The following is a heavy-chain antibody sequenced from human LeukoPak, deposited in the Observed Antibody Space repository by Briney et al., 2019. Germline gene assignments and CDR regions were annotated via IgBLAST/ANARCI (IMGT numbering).Heavy chain of an antibody. CDR3: ARETSSGYSDH. J-gene: IGHJ4*02. Sequence: GGSLRLSCAASGFTFSSYSMNWVRQAPGKGLEWVANINQDGSEKYYVDSVEGRFTISRDNAQNSLCLQMNILRAEDTAVYYCARETSSGYSDHWGQGTLVTVSS. D-gene: IGHD3-22*01. V-gene: IGHV3-7*05. CDR2: INQDGSEK. CDR1: GFTFSSYS.